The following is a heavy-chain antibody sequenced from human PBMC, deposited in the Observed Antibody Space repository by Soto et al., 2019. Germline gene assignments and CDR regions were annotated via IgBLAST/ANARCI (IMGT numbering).Heavy chain of an antibody. CDR3: ARDAKVDTGMGGYYYYHMDV. Sequence: SETLSLTCTVSGGSVNNGGYYWSWIRQPPGKGLEWIGHIYHSGSTSYNPSLKSRVTISIDTSKNQFSLKLSSVTAADTAVFYCARDAKVDTGMGGYYYYHMDVWGQGTTATVSS. J-gene: IGHJ6*02. CDR2: IYHSGST. CDR1: GGSVNNGGYY. V-gene: IGHV4-61*08. D-gene: IGHD5-18*01.